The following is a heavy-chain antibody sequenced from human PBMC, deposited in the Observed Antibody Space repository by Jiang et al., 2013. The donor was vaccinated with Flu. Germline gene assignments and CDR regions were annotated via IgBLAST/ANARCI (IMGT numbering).Heavy chain of an antibody. CDR2: ISAYNGNT. V-gene: IGHV1-18*01. CDR3: ARVHTAMATLDYYYGMDV. D-gene: IGHD5-18*01. CDR1: YG. Sequence: YGISWVRQAPGQGLEWMGWISAYNGNTNYAQKLQGRVTMTTDTSTSTAYMELRSLRSDDTAVYYCARVHTAMATLDYYYGMDVWGQGTTVTVSS. J-gene: IGHJ6*02.